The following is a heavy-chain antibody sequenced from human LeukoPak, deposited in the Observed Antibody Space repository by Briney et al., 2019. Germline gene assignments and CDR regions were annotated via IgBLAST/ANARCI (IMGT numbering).Heavy chain of an antibody. V-gene: IGHV4-30-4*08. J-gene: IGHJ4*02. CDR2: IYYSGST. Sequence: PSQTLSLTCTVSGGSISSGDYYWSWIRQPPGKGLEWIGYIYYSGSTYYNPSLKSRVTISVDTSKNQFSLKLSSVTAADTAVYYCARARRRDGYNYGFFWDYWGQGTLVTVSS. CDR3: ARARRRDGYNYGFFWDY. CDR1: GGSISSGDYY. D-gene: IGHD5-24*01.